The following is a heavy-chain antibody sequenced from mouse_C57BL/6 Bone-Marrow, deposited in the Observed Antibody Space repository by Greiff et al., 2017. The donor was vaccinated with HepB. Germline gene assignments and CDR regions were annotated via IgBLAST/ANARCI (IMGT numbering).Heavy chain of an antibody. V-gene: IGHV1-72*01. CDR1: GYTFTSYW. CDR3: APAYYSNYHPWFAY. CDR2: IDPNSGGT. D-gene: IGHD2-5*01. J-gene: IGHJ3*01. Sequence: VQLQQPGAELVKPGASVKLSCKASGYTFTSYWMHWVKQRPGRGLEWIGRIDPNSGGTKYNEKFKSKATLTVDKHSSTAYMQLSSLTSEDSAVYYCAPAYYSNYHPWFAYWGQGTLVTVSA.